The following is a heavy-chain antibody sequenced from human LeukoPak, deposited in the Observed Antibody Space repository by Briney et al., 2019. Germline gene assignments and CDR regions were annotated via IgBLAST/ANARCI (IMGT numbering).Heavy chain of an antibody. D-gene: IGHD2-21*02. CDR2: ISYGGSKN. CDR3: ARDSVYCGGDCYYSYHFDY. Sequence: PGGSLRLSCAASGFTFSTYAMHWVRQAPGKGLEWVAVISYGGSKNYYADSVKGRLTISRDNSKNTLYLQMNSLRPEDTAVYYCARDSVYCGGDCYYSYHFDYWGQGTLVTVSS. V-gene: IGHV3-30-3*01. J-gene: IGHJ4*02. CDR1: GFTFSTYA.